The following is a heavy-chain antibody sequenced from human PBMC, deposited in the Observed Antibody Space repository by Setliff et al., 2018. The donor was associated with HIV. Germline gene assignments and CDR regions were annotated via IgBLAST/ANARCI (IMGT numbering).Heavy chain of an antibody. J-gene: IGHJ4*02. CDR2: IIPIFGTA. CDR3: ARGATITYYFDY. Sequence: SVKVSCKASADTFTNCLINWVRQAPGQGLEWMGGIIPIFGTANYAQKFQGRVTITADESRSTAYMELSSLRSEDTAVYYCARGATITYYFDYWGQGTLVTVSS. D-gene: IGHD5-12*01. CDR1: ADTFTNCL. V-gene: IGHV1-69*13.